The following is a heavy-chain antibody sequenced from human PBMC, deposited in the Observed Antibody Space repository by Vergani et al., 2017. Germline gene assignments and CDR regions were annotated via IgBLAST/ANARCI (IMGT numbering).Heavy chain of an antibody. CDR3: AGGVVGYGMDV. V-gene: IGHV4-34*01. J-gene: IGHJ6*02. CDR2: INDSGST. Sequence: QVQLQQWGAGLLKPSETLSLTCAVYGGSFSGYYWSWIRQPPGKGLEWIGEINDSGSTNYNPSLKSRVTISVDTSKNQFSLKLSSVTAADTAVYYCAGGVVGYGMDVWGQGTTVTVSS. CDR1: GGSFSGYY.